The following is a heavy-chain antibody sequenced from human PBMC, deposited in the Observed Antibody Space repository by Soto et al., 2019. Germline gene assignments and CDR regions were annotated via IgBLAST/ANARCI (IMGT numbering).Heavy chain of an antibody. CDR1: DFTFRIYA. D-gene: IGHD6-13*01. J-gene: IGHJ4*02. CDR2: IRTHNGNA. Sequence: QVQLIQSGGEVKKPGASVKVSCKASDFTFRIYAIAWVRQAPGQGLEWMGWIRTHNGNANYAQNFQDRITMTADTSTNTAYLELRNLRTDDTAVYYCARLTGSSSTFPDYWGQGTLVSVSS. V-gene: IGHV1-18*04. CDR3: ARLTGSSSTFPDY.